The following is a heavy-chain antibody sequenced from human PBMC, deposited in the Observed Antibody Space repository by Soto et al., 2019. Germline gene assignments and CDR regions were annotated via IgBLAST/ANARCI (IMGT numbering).Heavy chain of an antibody. D-gene: IGHD3-16*01. Sequence: QVQLVESGGGVVQPGRSLTLSCVASGFTLSNYGMHWVRQAPGKGLEWVAVIWYDGTTTYSADSVKGRFSISRDNSKKAPFLQLGSLRAEDTAVYYCARNVWSSGSSRWFDTWGQGTLVTVSS. CDR1: GFTLSNYG. CDR3: ARNVWSSGSSRWFDT. J-gene: IGHJ5*02. CDR2: IWYDGTTT. V-gene: IGHV3-33*01.